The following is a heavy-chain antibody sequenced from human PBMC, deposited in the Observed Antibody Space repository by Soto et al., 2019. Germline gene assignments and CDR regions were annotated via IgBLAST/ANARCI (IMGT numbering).Heavy chain of an antibody. CDR3: AKDLPFMTMIVVVNDAFDI. D-gene: IGHD3-22*01. CDR1: GFTFSSYA. Sequence: LRLSCAASGFTFSSYAMSWVRQAPGKGLEWVSAISGSGGSTYYADSVKGRFTISRDNSKNTLYLQMNSLRAEDTAVYYCAKDLPFMTMIVVVNDAFDIWGHGTMVTVSS. V-gene: IGHV3-23*01. J-gene: IGHJ3*02. CDR2: ISGSGGST.